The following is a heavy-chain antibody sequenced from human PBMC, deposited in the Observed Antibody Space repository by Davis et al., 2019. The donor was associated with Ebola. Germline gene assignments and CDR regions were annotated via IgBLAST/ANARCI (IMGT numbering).Heavy chain of an antibody. J-gene: IGHJ4*02. Sequence: PGGSLRLSCAASGFTFDAYAMHWVRQAPGRGLEWVAFVRSHGSDDHYADSVKGRFIISRDNSKNTLYLQMNSLRPEDTAVYYCARDSDDYSFDYWGQGTLVTVSS. CDR2: VRSHGSDD. CDR3: ARDSDDYSFDY. CDR1: GFTFDAYA. D-gene: IGHD4-11*01. V-gene: IGHV3-30*02.